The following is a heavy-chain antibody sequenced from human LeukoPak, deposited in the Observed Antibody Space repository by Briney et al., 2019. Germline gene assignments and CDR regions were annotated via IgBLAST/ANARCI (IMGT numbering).Heavy chain of an antibody. V-gene: IGHV3-23*01. J-gene: IGHJ4*02. Sequence: PGGSLRLSCAASGFTFSSYAMSWVRQAPGKGLEWVSGISGSGGSTYYADSVKGRFTISRDNSKNTLYLQMNSLRAEDTAVYYCAKGYCRGISCYSDYWGQGTLVIVSS. CDR2: ISGSGGST. CDR1: GFTFSSYA. CDR3: AKGYCRGISCYSDY. D-gene: IGHD2-2*02.